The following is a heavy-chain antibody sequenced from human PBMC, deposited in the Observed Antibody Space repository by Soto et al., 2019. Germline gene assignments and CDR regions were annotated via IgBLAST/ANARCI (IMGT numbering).Heavy chain of an antibody. CDR2: ISGSGGST. Sequence: EVQLLESGGGLVQPGGSLRLSCAASGFTFSSYAMSWVRQAPGKGLEWVSAISGSGGSTYYADSVKGRFTISRDNSKNTLYLQMNSLRAEETAVYYCAKDSLKNVYGDSLDYWGQGTLVTVSS. J-gene: IGHJ4*02. CDR3: AKDSLKNVYGDSLDY. CDR1: GFTFSSYA. D-gene: IGHD4-17*01. V-gene: IGHV3-23*01.